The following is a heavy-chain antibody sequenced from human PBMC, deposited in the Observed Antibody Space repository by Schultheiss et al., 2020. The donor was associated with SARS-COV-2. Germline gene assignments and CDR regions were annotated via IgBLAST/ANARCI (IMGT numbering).Heavy chain of an antibody. J-gene: IGHJ3*02. Sequence: SETLSLTCTVSGGSISSYYWSWIRQPAGKGLEWIGRIYTSGSTNYNPSLKSRVTMSVDTSKNQFSLKLSSVTAADTAVYYCARATSGSYYPVDAFDIWGQGTTVTVSS. D-gene: IGHD1-26*01. CDR1: GGSISSYY. CDR3: ARATSGSYYPVDAFDI. CDR2: IYTSGST. V-gene: IGHV4-4*07.